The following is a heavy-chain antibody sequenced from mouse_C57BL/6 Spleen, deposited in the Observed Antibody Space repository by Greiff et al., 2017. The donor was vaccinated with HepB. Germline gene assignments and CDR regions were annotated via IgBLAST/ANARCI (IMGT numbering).Heavy chain of an antibody. CDR2: IWSGGST. Sequence: VKLQQSGPGLVQPSQRLSITCTVSGFSLTSYGVHWVRQSPGKGLEWLGVIWSGGSTDYNAAFISRLSISKDNSKSQVFFKMNSLQADDTAIYYCARGTNWDLYYAMDYWGQGTSVTVSS. J-gene: IGHJ4*01. CDR3: ARGTNWDLYYAMDY. CDR1: GFSLTSYG. D-gene: IGHD4-1*01. V-gene: IGHV2-2*01.